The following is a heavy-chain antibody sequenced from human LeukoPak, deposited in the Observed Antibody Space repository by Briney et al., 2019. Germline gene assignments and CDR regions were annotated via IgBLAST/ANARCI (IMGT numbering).Heavy chain of an antibody. V-gene: IGHV4-39*07. J-gene: IGHJ4*02. D-gene: IGHD5-12*01. CDR3: ARGGEWLRSDPSDY. CDR1: GGSIRSTNYY. Sequence: SETLSLTCTVSGGSIRSTNYYWVWIRQPPGKRLEWIGSIYYSGNTYHSPSLMSRVTISVDTSKNQFSLKLGSVTAADTAVYYCARGGEWLRSDPSDYWGQGTLVTVSS. CDR2: IYYSGNT.